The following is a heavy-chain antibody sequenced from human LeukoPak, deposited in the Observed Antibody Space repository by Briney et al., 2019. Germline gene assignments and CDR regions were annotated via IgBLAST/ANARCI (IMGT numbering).Heavy chain of an antibody. D-gene: IGHD3-10*01. CDR2: ISGSGDST. CDR3: AKGVYGSGSPLYYYYGMDV. CDR1: GFTFTSYA. V-gene: IGHV3-23*01. Sequence: GGSLRLSCAASGFTFTSYAMSWVRQAPGKGLEWVSVISGSGDSTYYADSVKGRFTISRDNSKNTLYLQMNSLRAEDTALYYCAKGVYGSGSPLYYYYGMDVWGQGTTVTVSS. J-gene: IGHJ6*02.